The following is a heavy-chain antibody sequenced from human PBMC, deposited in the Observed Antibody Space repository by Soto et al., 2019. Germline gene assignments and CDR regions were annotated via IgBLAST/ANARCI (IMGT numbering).Heavy chain of an antibody. Sequence: SETLSLTCTVSGGSISSSSYYWGWIRQPPGKGLEWIGSIYYSGSTYYNPSLKSRVTISVDTSKNQFSLKLSSVTAADTAVYYCAKDSGDGSGFYLGYYGMDVWGQGTTVTVSS. CDR1: GGSISSSSYY. V-gene: IGHV4-39*02. CDR3: AKDSGDGSGFYLGYYGMDV. D-gene: IGHD3-22*01. CDR2: IYYSGST. J-gene: IGHJ6*02.